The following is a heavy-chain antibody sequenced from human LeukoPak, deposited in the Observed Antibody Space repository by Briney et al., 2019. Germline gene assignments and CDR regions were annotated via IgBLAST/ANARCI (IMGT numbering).Heavy chain of an antibody. J-gene: IGHJ4*02. Sequence: SETLTFTCAVSGGSISSGSYYWSWIRQPAGKGLAWIGRIYTSGSTNYYLSLMRRVTISVDTSKNQFSLKLSSVTAADTAVYYCARSRIQLISDWGQGTLVTVYS. CDR3: ARSRIQLISD. V-gene: IGHV4-61*02. D-gene: IGHD5-18*01. CDR1: GGSISSGSYY. CDR2: IYTSGST.